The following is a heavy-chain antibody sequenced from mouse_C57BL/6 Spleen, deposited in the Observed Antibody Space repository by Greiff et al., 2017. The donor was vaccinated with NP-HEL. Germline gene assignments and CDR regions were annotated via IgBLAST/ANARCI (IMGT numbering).Heavy chain of an antibody. CDR2: IDPSDSET. D-gene: IGHD1-1*01. J-gene: IGHJ3*01. CDR3: ARSALYYYGSSPWFAY. CDR1: GYTFTSYW. V-gene: IGHV1-52*01. Sequence: QVQLQQPGAELVRPGSSVKLSCKASGYTFTSYWMHWVKQRPIQGLEWIGNIDPSDSETHYNQKFKDKATLTVDKSSSTAYMQLSSLTSEVSAVYCCARSALYYYGSSPWFAYWGQGTLVTVSA.